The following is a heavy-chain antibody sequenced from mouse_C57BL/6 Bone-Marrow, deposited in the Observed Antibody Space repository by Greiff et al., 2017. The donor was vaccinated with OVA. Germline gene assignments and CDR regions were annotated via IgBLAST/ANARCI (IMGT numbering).Heavy chain of an antibody. CDR3: TSYGNFDY. Sequence: EVQLQESGAELVRPGASVKLSCTASGFNIKDDYMHWVKQRPDQGLEWIGWIVPENGDTEYASKFQGKATITADTSSNTAYLQLSSLTSEDTAVYYCTSYGNFDYWGQGTTLTVSS. J-gene: IGHJ2*01. CDR1: GFNIKDDY. V-gene: IGHV14-4*01. D-gene: IGHD2-1*01. CDR2: IVPENGDT.